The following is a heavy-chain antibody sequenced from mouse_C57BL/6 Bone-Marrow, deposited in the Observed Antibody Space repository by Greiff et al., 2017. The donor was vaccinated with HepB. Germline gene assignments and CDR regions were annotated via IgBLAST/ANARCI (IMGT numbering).Heavy chain of an antibody. V-gene: IGHV3-6*01. J-gene: IGHJ4*01. CDR3: ARGGSGYYAMDY. Sequence: DVQLQESGPGLVKPSQSLSLTCSVTGYSITSGYYWNWIRQFPGNKLEWMGYISYDGSNNYNPSLKNRISITRDTSKNQFFLKLNSVTTEDTATYYCARGGSGYYAMDYWGQGTSVTVSS. D-gene: IGHD3-2*02. CDR2: ISYDGSN. CDR1: GYSITSGYY.